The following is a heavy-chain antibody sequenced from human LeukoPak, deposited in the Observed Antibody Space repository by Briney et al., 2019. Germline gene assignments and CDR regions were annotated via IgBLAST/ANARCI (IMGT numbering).Heavy chain of an antibody. D-gene: IGHD5-12*01. CDR3: AKGSGYEHSYYYYYMDV. J-gene: IGHJ6*03. Sequence: GGSLRLSCTVSGFTVSSNSMSWVRQAPGKGLEWVSFIYSDNTHYSDSVKGRFTISRDNSKNTLYLQMNSLRAEDTAVYYCAKGSGYEHSYYYYYMDVWGKGTTVTISS. V-gene: IGHV3-66*03. CDR1: GFTVSSNS. CDR2: IYSDNT.